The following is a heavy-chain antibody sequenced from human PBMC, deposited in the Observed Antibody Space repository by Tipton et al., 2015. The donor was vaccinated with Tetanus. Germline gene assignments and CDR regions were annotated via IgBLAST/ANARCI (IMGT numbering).Heavy chain of an antibody. D-gene: IGHD7-27*01. CDR3: ARRLGPYTGDQIWHFDL. Sequence: QLVQSGAEVKKPGESLIISCKASGHNPRSYWINWVRQMPGKGLEWMGIIYPGDSDTTYSPSFQGQVTISADRSINTAYLQWSSLKASDTATYYCARRLGPYTGDQIWHFDLWGRGTLVTVSS. CDR2: IYPGDSDT. J-gene: IGHJ2*01. CDR1: GHNPRSYW. V-gene: IGHV5-51*01.